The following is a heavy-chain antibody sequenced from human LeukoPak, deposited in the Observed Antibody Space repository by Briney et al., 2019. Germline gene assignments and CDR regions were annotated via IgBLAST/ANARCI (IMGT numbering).Heavy chain of an antibody. CDR1: GYTFTSYY. CDR3: VRGASSIAALNPFWYFDL. V-gene: IGHV1-46*01. D-gene: IGHD6-6*01. Sequence: ASVKVSCKASGYTFTSYYMHWVRQGPGQGLEWMGIINPSGGSTSYAQKFQGRVTLTRDTSTNTVYMELSSLRSEDTAVFYCVRGASSIAALNPFWYFDLWGRGTLVTVSS. J-gene: IGHJ2*01. CDR2: INPSGGST.